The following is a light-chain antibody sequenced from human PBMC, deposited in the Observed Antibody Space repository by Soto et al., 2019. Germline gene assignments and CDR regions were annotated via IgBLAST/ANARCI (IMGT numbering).Light chain of an antibody. CDR1: DSNIGPNT. V-gene: IGLV1-44*01. J-gene: IGLJ1*01. Sequence: QSVLTQPPSASGTPGQRVTISCSGGDSNIGPNTVNWYRQVLGTAPKLLIHNNDQRPSGVPDCISGSKSGTSASLAISGLHSDDEADYYCAAWDDSLNAYVFGIGTKVTVL. CDR3: AAWDDSLNAYV. CDR2: NND.